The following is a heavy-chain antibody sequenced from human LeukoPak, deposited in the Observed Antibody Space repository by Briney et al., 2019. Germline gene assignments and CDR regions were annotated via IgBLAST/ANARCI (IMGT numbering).Heavy chain of an antibody. Sequence: GGSLRLSCAASGFSFSSYAMHWVRQAPGKGLEWVALISYDGSNKYYADSVKGRFTVSRDNSKNTLYLQMNSLRAGDTAVYYCARELVVVTTISGHYWGQGALVTVS. CDR3: ARELVVVTTISGHY. CDR1: GFSFSSYA. CDR2: ISYDGSNK. J-gene: IGHJ4*02. V-gene: IGHV3-30-3*01. D-gene: IGHD2-21*02.